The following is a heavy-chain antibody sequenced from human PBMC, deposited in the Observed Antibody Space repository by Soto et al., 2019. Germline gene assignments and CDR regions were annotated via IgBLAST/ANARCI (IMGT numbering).Heavy chain of an antibody. V-gene: IGHV3-48*01. J-gene: IGHJ4*02. CDR1: GFTFSSYW. CDR2: ISSSSGTI. CDR3: ARGRYSASSQNDY. D-gene: IGHD6-6*01. Sequence: GGSLRLSCAASGFTFSSYWMSWVRQAPGKGLEWVSYISSSSGTIYYADSVKGRFTISRDNAKNSLYLQMNSLRAEDTALYYCARGRYSASSQNDYWGQGTLVTVSS.